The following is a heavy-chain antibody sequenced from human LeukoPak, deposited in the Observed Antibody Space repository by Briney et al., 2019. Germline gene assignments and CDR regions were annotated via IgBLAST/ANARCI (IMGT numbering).Heavy chain of an antibody. J-gene: IGHJ4*02. Sequence: PGGSLRLSCAASGFTFSSYGMHWVRQAPGKGLEWVAFIRYDGSNKYYADSVKGRFTISRDNSKNTLYLQMNSLRAEDTAVYYCAKDLSMGYCSGGSCGGIDNWGQGTLVTVSS. CDR3: AKDLSMGYCSGGSCGGIDN. CDR1: GFTFSSYG. D-gene: IGHD2-15*01. CDR2: IRYDGSNK. V-gene: IGHV3-30*02.